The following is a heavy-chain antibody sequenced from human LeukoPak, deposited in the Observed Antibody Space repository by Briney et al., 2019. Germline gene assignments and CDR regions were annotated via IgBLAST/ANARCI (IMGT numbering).Heavy chain of an antibody. CDR1: GYTFTDYY. J-gene: IGHJ6*02. CDR2: INPNSGGT. V-gene: IGHV1-2*02. Sequence: ASVKVSCKASGYTFTDYYMHWVRQAPGQGLEWMGRINPNSGGTNYAQKFQGRVTMIRDTSISTAYMELSRLRSDDTAVYYCARDRSITMIVVVTDGMDVWGQGTTVTVSS. CDR3: ARDRSITMIVVVTDGMDV. D-gene: IGHD3-22*01.